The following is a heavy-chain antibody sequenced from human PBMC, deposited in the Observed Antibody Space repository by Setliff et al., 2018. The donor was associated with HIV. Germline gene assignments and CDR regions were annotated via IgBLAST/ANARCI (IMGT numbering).Heavy chain of an antibody. J-gene: IGHJ5*01. V-gene: IGHV1-18*01. Sequence: VASVKVSCKASGYTFSSYGISWVRQAPGQGLEWMGWVSVYNGKTDYAQKLQGRVTMTTDTSTSTAYMELRSLRSDDTAVYYCARTIGLLWFGELDSLGQGTPVTVSS. CDR1: GYTFSSYG. CDR3: ARTIGLLWFGELDS. D-gene: IGHD3-10*01. CDR2: VSVYNGKT.